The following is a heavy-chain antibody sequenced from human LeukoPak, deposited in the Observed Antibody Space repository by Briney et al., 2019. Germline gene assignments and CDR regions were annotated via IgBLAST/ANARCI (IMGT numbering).Heavy chain of an antibody. CDR3: ARAEAAVDTAMETYYYYYGMDV. CDR1: GYTFTSYY. V-gene: IGHV1-46*01. Sequence: GASVKVSCKASGYTFTSYYMHWVRQAPGQGLEWMGIINPSGGSTSYAQKFQGRVTITADKSTSTAYMELSSLRSEDTAVYYCARAEAAVDTAMETYYYYYGMDVWGKGTTVTVSS. CDR2: INPSGGST. J-gene: IGHJ6*04. D-gene: IGHD5-18*01.